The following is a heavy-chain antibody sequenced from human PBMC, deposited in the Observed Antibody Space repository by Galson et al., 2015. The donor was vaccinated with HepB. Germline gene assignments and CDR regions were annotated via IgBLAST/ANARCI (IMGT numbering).Heavy chain of an antibody. CDR1: GFTFSDHY. V-gene: IGHV3-72*01. Sequence: SLRLSCAVSGFTFSDHYMDWVRQAPGEGLEWVARSRNNANSYSTEYGASVKGRFTISRDETKNSLYLQMNSLQTEDTAVYYCARAGGDYRHFDSWGQGTLVTVSS. J-gene: IGHJ4*02. CDR3: ARAGGDYRHFDS. CDR2: SRNNANSYST. D-gene: IGHD4-17*01.